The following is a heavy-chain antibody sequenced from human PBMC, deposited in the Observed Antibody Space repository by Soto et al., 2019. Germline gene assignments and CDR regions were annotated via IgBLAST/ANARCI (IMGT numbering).Heavy chain of an antibody. J-gene: IGHJ6*02. CDR1: GYTFTSYG. V-gene: IGHV1-18*01. CDR3: ARDSTPWEWLFHYYYYGMDV. CDR2: ISTYNGNT. Sequence: ASVKVSCKASGYTFTSYGITWVRQAPGQGLEWMGWISTYNGNTNYAQNLQGRVTMTTDTFTNTAYMELRSLRSEDTAVYYCARDSTPWEWLFHYYYYGMDVCGQGTTVTVSS. D-gene: IGHD3-3*01.